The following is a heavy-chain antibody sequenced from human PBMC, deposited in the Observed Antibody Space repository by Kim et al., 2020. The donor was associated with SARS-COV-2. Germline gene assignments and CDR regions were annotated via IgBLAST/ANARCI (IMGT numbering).Heavy chain of an antibody. V-gene: IGHV4-39*01. CDR3: ASLVPPHGTYYFGMDV. J-gene: IGHJ6*02. Sequence: SETLSLTCSVSGGFITNRAFYWGWIRQPPGKGLEWIGNIYHTGNTYYNPSLKSRVIISVDTSKNQFSLKLTSVTAADTAVYCCASLVPPHGTYYFGMDVWGQGTTVTVSS. D-gene: IGHD6-13*01. CDR2: IYHTGNT. CDR1: GGFITNRAFY.